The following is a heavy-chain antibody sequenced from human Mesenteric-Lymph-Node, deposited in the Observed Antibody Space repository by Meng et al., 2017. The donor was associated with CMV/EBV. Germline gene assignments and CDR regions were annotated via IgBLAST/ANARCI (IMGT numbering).Heavy chain of an antibody. V-gene: IGHV3-53*01. D-gene: IGHD3-22*01. Sequence: GGSLRLSCAASGFTVSINYMSWVRQAPGKGLEWVSLIYTDGRTFYADSVKGRFTVSRDNSKNTVFLQMDSLRAEDTAVYYCARDTREYYFDGSSYYYGLDVWGQGTTVTVSS. CDR3: ARDTREYYFDGSSYYYGLDV. J-gene: IGHJ6*02. CDR2: IYTDGRT. CDR1: GFTVSINY.